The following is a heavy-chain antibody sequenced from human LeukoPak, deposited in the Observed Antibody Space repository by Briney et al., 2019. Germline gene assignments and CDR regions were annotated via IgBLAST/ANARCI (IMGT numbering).Heavy chain of an antibody. V-gene: IGHV1-2*02. D-gene: IGHD3-3*01. J-gene: IGHJ3*02. CDR3: ERKDDFWSGYEGARDAFDI. CDR2: INPNSGGT. CDR1: RYTFTGYY. Sequence: ASVKVSCKASRYTFTGYYMHWVRQAPGQGLEWMGWINPNSGGTNYAQKFQGRVTMTRDTSISTAYMELSRLRSDDTAVYYCERKDDFWSGYEGARDAFDIWGQGTMVTVSS.